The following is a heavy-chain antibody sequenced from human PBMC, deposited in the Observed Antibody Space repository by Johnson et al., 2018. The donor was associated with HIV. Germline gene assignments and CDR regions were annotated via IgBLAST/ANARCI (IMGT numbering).Heavy chain of an antibody. J-gene: IGHJ3*02. D-gene: IGHD4-23*01. CDR1: GFTLRNYW. CDR3: ARYPGNGGSPFDAFDI. V-gene: IGHV3-74*02. Sequence: VQLVESGGGVVQPGGSLRLSCAASGFTLRNYWVNWVRQLPGKGLVWVSRIKSDGSSITYADFAKGRFTISRDNSKNTVFLQMDSLRGEDTAVYYCARYPGNGGSPFDAFDIWGQGAMVSFSS. CDR2: IKSDGSSI.